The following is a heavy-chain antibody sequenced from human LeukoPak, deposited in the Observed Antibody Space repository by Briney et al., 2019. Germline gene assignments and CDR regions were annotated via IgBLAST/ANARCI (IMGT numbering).Heavy chain of an antibody. CDR3: ARDGNYGDYAWYFDL. V-gene: IGHV1-2*02. CDR1: GYTFTGYY. D-gene: IGHD4-17*01. J-gene: IGHJ2*01. Sequence: GASVKVSCKASGYTFTGYYMHWLRQAPGQGLEWMGWINPNSGGTNYAQKFQGRVTMTRDTSISTAYMELSRLRSDDTAVYYCARDGNYGDYAWYFDLWGRGTLVTVSS. CDR2: INPNSGGT.